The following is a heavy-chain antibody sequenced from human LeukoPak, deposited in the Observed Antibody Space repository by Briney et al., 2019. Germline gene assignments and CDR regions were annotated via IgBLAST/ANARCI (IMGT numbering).Heavy chain of an antibody. CDR1: GFTFSSYA. Sequence: GGSLRLSCAASGFTFSSYAMTWVRQAPGKGLEWVSAVSGSSDTTYYADFVKGRFTISRDNSKNTLYLQMSSLRAEDTAMYYCAKGPIVPVATYFFDNWGQGTLVIVSS. J-gene: IGHJ4*02. D-gene: IGHD2-2*01. V-gene: IGHV3-23*01. CDR3: AKGPIVPVATYFFDN. CDR2: VSGSSDTT.